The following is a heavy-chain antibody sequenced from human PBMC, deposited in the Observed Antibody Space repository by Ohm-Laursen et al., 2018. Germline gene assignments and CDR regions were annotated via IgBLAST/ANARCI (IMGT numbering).Heavy chain of an antibody. V-gene: IGHV3-33*01. CDR1: GFTFSSYG. J-gene: IGHJ4*02. CDR3: ARQSNFDH. D-gene: IGHD2-21*01. CDR2: IWYDGSKK. Sequence: SLRLSCSASGFTFSSYGIHRVRQAPGKGLEWVAVIWYDGSKKYYADSVKGRFTVSRDNSKNTLYLQMNSLRAEDTAVYYCARQSNFDHWGQGTLVTVSS.